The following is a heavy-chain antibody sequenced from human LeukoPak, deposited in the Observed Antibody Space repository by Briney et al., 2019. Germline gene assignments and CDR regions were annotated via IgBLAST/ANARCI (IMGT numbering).Heavy chain of an antibody. CDR1: GGSISSYY. Sequence: SETLSLTCTVSGGSISSYYWSWIRQPPGKGLEWIGYIYYSGSTNYNPSLKSRVTISVDTSKNQFSLKLSSVTAADTAVYYCARHYVSFYYYYYMDVWGKGTTVTVSS. D-gene: IGHD4-17*01. CDR3: ARHYVSFYYYYYMDV. J-gene: IGHJ6*03. CDR2: IYYSGST. V-gene: IGHV4-59*01.